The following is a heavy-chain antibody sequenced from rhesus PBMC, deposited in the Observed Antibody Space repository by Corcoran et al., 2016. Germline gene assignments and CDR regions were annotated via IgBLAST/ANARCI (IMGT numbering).Heavy chain of an antibody. D-gene: IGHD3-34*01. Sequence: QVQLQESGPGLVRPSETLPLTCAVSGASISSYYWSWIRQAPGKGLEWIGRFYGSGASTDYNPSLRSRVTISIDTSTNQFSLKRSSVTAADTAMYYCARSGVSDFDYWGQGVLVTVSS. CDR3: ARSGVSDFDY. CDR1: GASISSYY. J-gene: IGHJ4*01. V-gene: IGHV4S2*01. CDR2: FYGSGAST.